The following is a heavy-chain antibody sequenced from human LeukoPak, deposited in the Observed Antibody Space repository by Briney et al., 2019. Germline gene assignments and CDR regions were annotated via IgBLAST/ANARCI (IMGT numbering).Heavy chain of an antibody. V-gene: IGHV3-53*01. Sequence: SGGSLRLSCAASGFTVSTNYMTWVRQAPGKGLEWVSVIYKAGDPYNADSVKGRFSISRDNRKNMLYLQMNSLRAEDTAVYYCARGLIYYDSRGHYLAERPYFDYWGQGTLVTVSS. D-gene: IGHD3-22*01. CDR1: GFTVSTNY. CDR3: ARGLIYYDSRGHYLAERPYFDY. J-gene: IGHJ4*02. CDR2: IYKAGDP.